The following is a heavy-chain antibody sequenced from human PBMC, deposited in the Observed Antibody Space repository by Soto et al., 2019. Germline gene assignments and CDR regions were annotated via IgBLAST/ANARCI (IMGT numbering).Heavy chain of an antibody. CDR1: GCTFSASA. V-gene: IGHV3-73*01. J-gene: IGHJ4*02. D-gene: IGHD2-15*01. CDR3: ARLDCGGGSCYPYYFEL. Sequence: WGTLRLPCAASGCTFSASAMHWVRQASGKGLEWVGRIRRNGRTAYAASMQGRFTISRGDSKKTVYLHLNSLTAVDTAVYYCARLDCGGGSCYPYYFELWGQGALVTVSS. CDR2: IRRNGRT.